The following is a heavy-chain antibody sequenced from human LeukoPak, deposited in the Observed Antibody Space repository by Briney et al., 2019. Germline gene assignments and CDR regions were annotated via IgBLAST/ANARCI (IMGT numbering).Heavy chain of an antibody. V-gene: IGHV4-39*07. J-gene: IGHJ4*02. CDR2: IYYSGST. CDR3: ARMTTVTGAGVRVVYYFDY. D-gene: IGHD4-11*01. CDR1: GGSISSSSYY. Sequence: KPSETLSLTCTVSGGSISSSSYYWGWIRQPPGKGLEWIGSIYYSGSTYYNPSLKSRVTISVDTSKNQFSLKLSSVTAADMAVYYCARMTTVTGAGVRVVYYFDYWGQGTLVTVSS.